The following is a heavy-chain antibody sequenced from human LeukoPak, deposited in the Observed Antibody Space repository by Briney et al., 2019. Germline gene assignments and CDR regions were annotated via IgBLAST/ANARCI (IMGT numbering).Heavy chain of an antibody. Sequence: TGGSLRLSCATSGFTFSRYWMSWVRQAPGKGLEWVANINQDGNEKYYVDSVKGRFTISRDNAKNPLYLQMNNMRAEDTAVYYCARSYFDYWGQGALVTVSS. CDR2: INQDGNEK. J-gene: IGHJ4*02. CDR1: GFTFSRYW. CDR3: ARSYFDY. V-gene: IGHV3-7*02.